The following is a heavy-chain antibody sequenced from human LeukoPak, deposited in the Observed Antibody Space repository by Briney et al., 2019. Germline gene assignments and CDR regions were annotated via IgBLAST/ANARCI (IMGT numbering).Heavy chain of an antibody. V-gene: IGHV3-20*04. D-gene: IGHD3-22*01. CDR3: ARNGRPIVVEWYFDL. CDR1: GFTFDDYG. J-gene: IGHJ2*01. CDR2: INWNGGRT. Sequence: GGSLRLSCATSGFTFDDYGMSWVRQAPGKGLEWVSDINWNGGRTGYADSVKGRFTISRDNAKNSLYLQMNSLRAEDTALYYCARNGRPIVVEWYFDLWGRGTLVTVSS.